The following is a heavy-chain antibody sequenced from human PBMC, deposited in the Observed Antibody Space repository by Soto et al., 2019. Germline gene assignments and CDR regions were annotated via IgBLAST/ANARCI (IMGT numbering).Heavy chain of an antibody. CDR2: ISSAGTST. J-gene: IGHJ4*02. D-gene: IGHD1-26*01. CDR3: ARVIKGGTAVPDY. V-gene: IGHV3-74*01. Sequence: EVQLVESGGGLAQPGGSLRLSCVVSGFNFSDHWMHWVRQAPGKGLLWVSRISSAGTSTSHADSVKGRFTISRDNAKNTVYLQMNSLRVDDTAVYYCARVIKGGTAVPDYWGQGPLVTVSS. CDR1: GFNFSDHW.